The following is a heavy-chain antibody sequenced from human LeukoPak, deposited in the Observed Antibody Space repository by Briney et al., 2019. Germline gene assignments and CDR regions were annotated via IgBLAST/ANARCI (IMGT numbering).Heavy chain of an antibody. Sequence: PGGSLRLSCAASGFTFSSYSMNWVRQAPGKGLEWVSSVSSSSSYIYFADSVKGRFTISRDNAKNSLYLQMNSLRAEDTAVYYCARDSGWPFDYWGQGTLVTVSS. CDR2: VSSSSSYI. CDR1: GFTFSSYS. J-gene: IGHJ4*02. CDR3: ARDSGWPFDY. D-gene: IGHD6-19*01. V-gene: IGHV3-21*01.